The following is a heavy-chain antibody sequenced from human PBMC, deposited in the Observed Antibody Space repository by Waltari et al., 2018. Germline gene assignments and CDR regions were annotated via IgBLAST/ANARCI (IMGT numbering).Heavy chain of an antibody. CDR2: IKSKSDGAIT. V-gene: IGHV3-15*01. J-gene: IGHJ4*01. D-gene: IGHD7-27*01. CDR1: GFPFTPAW. CDR3: TTLDAPWGG. Sequence: EVQMVESGGGLVKPGDSLRLSCSASGFPFTPAWLTWVRQGPGKGFEWVGRIKSKSDGAITDFAAPVRGRFSISRDDSQNMVFLQMNSLRTEDTAVYYCTTLDAPWGGWGHGTLVTVSS.